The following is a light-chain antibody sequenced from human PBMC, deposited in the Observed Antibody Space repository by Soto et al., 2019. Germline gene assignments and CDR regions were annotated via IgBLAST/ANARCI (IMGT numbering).Light chain of an antibody. CDR2: TNN. V-gene: IGLV1-44*01. CDR1: SSNIGSHI. CDR3: AAWDDSLNGYV. J-gene: IGLJ1*01. Sequence: QSVLTQPPSASGTPGQRVIISCSGSSSNIGSHIVNWYQQLPGTAPKLLIYTNNQRPSGVPDRFSGSKSGTSASLAISGLQSEDEADYYRAAWDDSLNGYVFGTGTKVTVL.